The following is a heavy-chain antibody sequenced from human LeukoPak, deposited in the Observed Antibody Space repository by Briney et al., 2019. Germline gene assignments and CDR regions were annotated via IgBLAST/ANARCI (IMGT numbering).Heavy chain of an antibody. CDR2: IKQDGSEK. J-gene: IGHJ5*02. D-gene: IGHD6-13*01. CDR3: AREISSWYRTEGRFDP. V-gene: IGHV3-7*01. CDR1: GFTFSNYW. Sequence: GGSLRLSCAASGFTFSNYWMTWVRQAPGKGLELVANIKQDGSEKYYVDSLEGRFTISRDNAKNSLYLQMNSLRAEDTAVYYCAREISSWYRTEGRFDPWGQGTLVTVSS.